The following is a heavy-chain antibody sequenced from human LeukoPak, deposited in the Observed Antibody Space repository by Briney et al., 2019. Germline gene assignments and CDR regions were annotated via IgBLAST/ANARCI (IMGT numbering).Heavy chain of an antibody. J-gene: IGHJ4*02. CDR3: ARSDYGDYVHGFDY. D-gene: IGHD4-17*01. Sequence: SETLSLTCTVSGGSISSSTYYWGWIRQPPGKGLEWIGTIYYSGKTYYKSSLKSRITISVDTSKNQFSLQLNSVTPEDTAVYYCARSDYGDYVHGFDYWGQGTLVTVSS. CDR2: IYYSGKT. V-gene: IGHV4-39*01. CDR1: GGSISSSTYY.